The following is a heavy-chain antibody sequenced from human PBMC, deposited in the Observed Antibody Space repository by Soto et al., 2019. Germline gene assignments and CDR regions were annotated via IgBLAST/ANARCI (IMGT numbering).Heavy chain of an antibody. J-gene: IGHJ2*01. Sequence: EGQLVESGGGLVKPGGSLRLSCAASGFTFSSYSMNWVRQAPGKGLEWVSSISSSSSYIYYADSVKGRFTISRDNAKNSLYLQMSSLRVEDTAVYYCARVSYGYWYFDLWGRGTLVTVSS. CDR1: GFTFSSYS. CDR2: ISSSSSYI. D-gene: IGHD5-18*01. V-gene: IGHV3-21*01. CDR3: ARVSYGYWYFDL.